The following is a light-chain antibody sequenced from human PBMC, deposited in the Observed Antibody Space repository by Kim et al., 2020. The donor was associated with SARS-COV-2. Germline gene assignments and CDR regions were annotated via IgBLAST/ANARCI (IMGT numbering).Light chain of an antibody. CDR3: QQYGSSPWT. CDR1: QSVSSSY. Sequence: EIVLTQYPGTLSLSPGERATLSCRASQSVSSSYLAWYQQKPGQAPRLLIYGASSRATGIPDRFSGSGSGTDFTLTISRLEPEDFAMYYCQQYGSSPWTFGQGTKVDIK. CDR2: GAS. J-gene: IGKJ1*01. V-gene: IGKV3-20*01.